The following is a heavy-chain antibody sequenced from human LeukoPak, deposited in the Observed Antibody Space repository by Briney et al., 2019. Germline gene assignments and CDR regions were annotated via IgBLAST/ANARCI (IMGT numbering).Heavy chain of an antibody. CDR3: SRDGTNGGLHIRFGCRNNAFDI. CDR1: GFTFGDYV. J-gene: IGHJ3*02. D-gene: IGHD7-27*01. Sequence: GGSLRLSCTASGFTFGDYVLNWFRQTPGKGLEWVGLMRSKVHGGTVEYAASVKGRFTISRDDSKSIAYLQMNSLKTEDTAVYYCSRDGTNGGLHIRFGCRNNAFDIWGQGTMVIVSS. V-gene: IGHV3-49*03. CDR2: MRSKVHGGTV.